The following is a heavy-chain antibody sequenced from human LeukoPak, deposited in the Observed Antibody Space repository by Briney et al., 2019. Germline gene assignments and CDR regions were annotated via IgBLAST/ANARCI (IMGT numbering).Heavy chain of an antibody. CDR3: AVSYSSGWYAPRD. CDR1: GFTFNDYY. J-gene: IGHJ4*02. Sequence: PGGSLRLSCAASGFTFNDYYMSWIRQAPGKGLEWISYISSSSGYTNYADSVKGRFTISRDNAKNSLYLQMNSLRDDDTAVYYCAVSYSSGWYAPRDWGQGTLVTVSS. CDR2: ISSSSGYT. D-gene: IGHD6-13*01. V-gene: IGHV3-11*06.